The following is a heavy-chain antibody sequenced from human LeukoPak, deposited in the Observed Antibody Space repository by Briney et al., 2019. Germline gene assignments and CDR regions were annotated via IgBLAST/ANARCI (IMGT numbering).Heavy chain of an antibody. J-gene: IGHJ5*02. D-gene: IGHD2-15*01. CDR1: GFTFSSYP. CDR3: ARDRDAIAALSGYWFDH. CDR2: ISYDGSNK. Sequence: GGSLRLSCAASGFTFSSYPMHWVRQAPGKGLERVAVISYDGSNKYYADSVKSRFTISRDNSKNSLYLQMNSLRAEDKAVYYCARDRDAIAALSGYWFDHWGQGTLVTVSS. V-gene: IGHV3-30*04.